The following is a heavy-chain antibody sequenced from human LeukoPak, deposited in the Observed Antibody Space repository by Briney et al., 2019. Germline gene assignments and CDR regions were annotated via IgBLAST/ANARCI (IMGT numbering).Heavy chain of an antibody. CDR1: GFTFDDFA. V-gene: IGHV3-9*01. J-gene: IGHJ4*02. CDR2: ISWNSGII. D-gene: IGHD3-22*01. CDR3: ARDGGSGYYDY. Sequence: GGSLRLSCTASGFTFDDFAIPWVRQAPGKGLEWVAGISWNSGIIVYVDSVKGRFTISRDNAKNSLYLQMNSLRAEDTAVYYCARDGGSGYYDYWGQGTLVTVSS.